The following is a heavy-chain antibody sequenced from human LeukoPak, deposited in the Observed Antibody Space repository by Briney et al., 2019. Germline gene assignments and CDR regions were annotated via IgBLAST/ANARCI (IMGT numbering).Heavy chain of an antibody. V-gene: IGHV4-39*07. CDR2: IYYSGST. CDR1: GGSISSSSYY. Sequence: SETLSLTCTVSGGSISSSSYYWGWIRQPPGKGLEWIGSIYYSGSTYYNPSLKSRVTISVDTSKNQFSLKLSSVTAADTAVYYCARGGKRRYYYYYYMDVWGKGTTVTVSS. D-gene: IGHD4-23*01. J-gene: IGHJ6*03. CDR3: ARGGKRRYYYYYYMDV.